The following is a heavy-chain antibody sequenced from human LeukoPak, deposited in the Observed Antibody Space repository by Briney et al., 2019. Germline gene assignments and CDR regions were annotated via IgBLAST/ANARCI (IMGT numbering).Heavy chain of an antibody. J-gene: IGHJ4*02. V-gene: IGHV3-43*01. Sequence: GSLRLSYAATGFTFDDYTMHWVRQPPGKGLEWVSLFSWDGVTTYYADSVKGRFTISRDSGKNSLYLQLNSLTTEDTAFYYCAKGGGGSEMDYWGQGTLVTVSS. CDR1: GFTFDDYT. CDR3: AKGGGGSEMDY. CDR2: FSWDGVTT. D-gene: IGHD1-26*01.